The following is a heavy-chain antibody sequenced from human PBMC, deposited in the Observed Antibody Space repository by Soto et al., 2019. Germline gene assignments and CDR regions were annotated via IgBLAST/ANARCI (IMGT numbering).Heavy chain of an antibody. CDR1: GFTFSDHY. CDR3: ARSRGYSYGEDAFDI. J-gene: IGHJ3*02. CDR2: TRNRPNSYTT. Sequence: EVQLVESGGGLVQPGGSLRLSCVASGFTFSDHYMDWVRQAPGKGLEWVGRTRNRPNSYTTEYAASVKGRFTISRDDSKNSLYLQMHSLKTEDTAVYYCARSRGYSYGEDAFDIWGQGTMVTVSS. V-gene: IGHV3-72*01. D-gene: IGHD5-18*01.